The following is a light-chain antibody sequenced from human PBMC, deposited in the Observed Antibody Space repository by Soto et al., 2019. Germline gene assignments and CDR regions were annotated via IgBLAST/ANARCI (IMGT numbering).Light chain of an antibody. Sequence: QSVLPQPASVSGSPGQSIATSCTGTSSDVCAYDYVSWYQQHPDRAPRLVIYEVSNRPSGVSNRFSGSKSVNTATLTISGLQAEDEADYYCASHTTTNTRVFGTGTKVTVL. J-gene: IGLJ1*01. CDR3: ASHTTTNTRV. CDR1: SSDVCAYDY. CDR2: EVS. V-gene: IGLV2-14*03.